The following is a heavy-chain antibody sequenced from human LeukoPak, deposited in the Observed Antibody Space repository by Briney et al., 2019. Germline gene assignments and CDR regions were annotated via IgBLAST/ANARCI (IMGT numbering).Heavy chain of an antibody. V-gene: IGHV1-46*01. CDR3: ARVSGVELRRPPTDPFDI. CDR2: INPSGGST. J-gene: IGHJ3*02. CDR1: GYTFTSYY. Sequence: ASVKVSCKASGYTFTSYYMHWVRQAPGQGLEWMGIINPSGGSTSYAQKFQGRVTMTRDMSTSTVYMELSSLRSEDTAVYYCARVSGVELRRPPTDPFDIWGQGTMVTVSS. D-gene: IGHD1-7*01.